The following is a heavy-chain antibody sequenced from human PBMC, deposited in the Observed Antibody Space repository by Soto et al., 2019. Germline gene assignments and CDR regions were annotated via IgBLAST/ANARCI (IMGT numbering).Heavy chain of an antibody. CDR1: GYTFTSYD. CDR2: MNPNSGNT. D-gene: IGHD3-16*02. CDR3: ARSRYTSHHWYFDL. Sequence: QVQLVQSGAEVKKPGASVKVSCKASGYTFTSYDINWVRQATGQGLEWMGWMNPNSGNTGYAQKFQGRVTMTRNTSISTAYMELSSLRSEDTAVYHCARSRYTSHHWYFDLWGRGTLVTVSS. J-gene: IGHJ2*01. V-gene: IGHV1-8*01.